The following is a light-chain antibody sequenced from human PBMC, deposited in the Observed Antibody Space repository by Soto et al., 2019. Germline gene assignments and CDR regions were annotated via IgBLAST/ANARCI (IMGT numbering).Light chain of an antibody. CDR3: AAWDDSLNALV. Sequence: QSALPQPPSASGTPGPRVTISCSGASSNIGSNAVNWYQQLPGTAPQLLIYTNNQRPSGVPDRFSGSKSGTSASLAITGLQSEDEADYHCAAWDDSLNALVFGGGTKLTVL. V-gene: IGLV1-44*01. CDR2: TNN. CDR1: SSNIGSNA. J-gene: IGLJ3*02.